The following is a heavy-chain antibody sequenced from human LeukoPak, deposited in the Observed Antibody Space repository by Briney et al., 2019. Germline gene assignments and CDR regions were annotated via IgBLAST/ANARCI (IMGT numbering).Heavy chain of an antibody. CDR1: GLTFSNHG. Sequence: GGSLRLSCAASGLTFSNHGMHWGCQAPGKGLEWVAVISYDGSNKYYADSVKGRFTISRDNSKNTLYLQMNSLRAEDTAVYYCAPGIELLRFFVRYNEDVYFDYWGQGTLVTVSS. D-gene: IGHD3-3*01. CDR3: APGIELLRFFVRYNEDVYFDY. J-gene: IGHJ4*02. V-gene: IGHV3-30*03. CDR2: ISYDGSNK.